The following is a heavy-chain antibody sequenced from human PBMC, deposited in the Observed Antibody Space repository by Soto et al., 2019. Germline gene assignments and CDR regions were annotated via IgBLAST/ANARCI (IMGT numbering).Heavy chain of an antibody. Sequence: GGSLRLSCAASGFTFSSYAMSWVRQAPGKGLEWVSAISGSGGSTYYADSVKGRFTISRDNSKNTLYLQMNSLRAEDTAVYYCARSATMVRGVIPQFPDGMDVWGQGTTVTVSS. CDR2: ISGSGGST. V-gene: IGHV3-23*01. J-gene: IGHJ6*02. D-gene: IGHD3-10*01. CDR1: GFTFSSYA. CDR3: ARSATMVRGVIPQFPDGMDV.